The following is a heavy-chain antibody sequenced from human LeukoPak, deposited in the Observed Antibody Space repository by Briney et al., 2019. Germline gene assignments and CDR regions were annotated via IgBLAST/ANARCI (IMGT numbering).Heavy chain of an antibody. Sequence: AGGSLRLSCAASGFTFSSYSMNCVRQAPGKGLEWVSYISGTSRTIYYADSVKGRFTISRDNAKNSLSLQMNSLRDEDTAVYYCARADRRGTYNFDYWGQGTLVTVSS. CDR1: GFTFSSYS. CDR3: ARADRRGTYNFDY. V-gene: IGHV3-48*02. J-gene: IGHJ4*02. CDR2: ISGTSRTI. D-gene: IGHD5-24*01.